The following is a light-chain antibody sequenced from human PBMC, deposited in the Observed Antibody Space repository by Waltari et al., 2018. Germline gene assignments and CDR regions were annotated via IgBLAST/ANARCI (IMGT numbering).Light chain of an antibody. CDR2: RSA. J-gene: IGLJ3*02. CDR1: ASNIGGNL. Sequence: QSVLTQPPSASGTPGQRVTISCSGSASNIGGNLVNWYQQLPGKAPKLLIYRSAQRPSGLPGRFAGSKTGTSASLAISGLQSEDEADYFCASWDDSLNGHWVFGGGTKVTVL. CDR3: ASWDDSLNGHWV. V-gene: IGLV1-44*01.